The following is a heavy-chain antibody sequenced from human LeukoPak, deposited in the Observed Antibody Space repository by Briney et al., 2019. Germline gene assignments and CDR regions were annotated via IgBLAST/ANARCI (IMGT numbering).Heavy chain of an antibody. J-gene: IGHJ4*02. CDR2: IHYNGRT. D-gene: IGHD2-15*01. CDR1: GGSMNDYY. Sequence: PSETLSLSXTVSGGSMNDYYWSWIRQPPVKGLEWIGHIHYNGRTNYNPSLESPATISIDMSKNQFSLNLSSVTAADTAVYYCARVRLSGVIDYWGQGTLVTVSS. V-gene: IGHV4-59*01. CDR3: ARVRLSGVIDY.